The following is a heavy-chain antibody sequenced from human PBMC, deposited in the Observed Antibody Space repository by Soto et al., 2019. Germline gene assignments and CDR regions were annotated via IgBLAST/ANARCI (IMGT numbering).Heavy chain of an antibody. V-gene: IGHV4-59*06. CDR2: IYYSGST. J-gene: IGHJ6*02. Sequence: PSETPSLTCAVSGGSISSYYWSWIRQHPGKGLEWIGYIYYSGSTYYNPSLKSRVTISVDTSKNQFSLKLSSVTVADTAVYYCASEPLWRRNGMDVWGQGTTVTVSS. D-gene: IGHD3-10*01. CDR1: GGSISSYY. CDR3: ASEPLWRRNGMDV.